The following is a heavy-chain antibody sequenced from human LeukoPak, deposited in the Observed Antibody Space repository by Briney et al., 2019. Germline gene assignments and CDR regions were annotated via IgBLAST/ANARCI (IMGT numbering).Heavy chain of an antibody. D-gene: IGHD1-1*01. CDR2: VDPEDGET. Sequence: ASVKVSCKVSGYTFTDYYMHWVQQAPGRGLEWMGLVDPEDGETIYAEKFQGRVTITSDTSTDTAYMELSSLRSEDTAVYYCATVAWSLTHDAFDIWGQGTMVTVSS. CDR3: ATVAWSLTHDAFDI. V-gene: IGHV1-69-2*01. J-gene: IGHJ3*02. CDR1: GYTFTDYY.